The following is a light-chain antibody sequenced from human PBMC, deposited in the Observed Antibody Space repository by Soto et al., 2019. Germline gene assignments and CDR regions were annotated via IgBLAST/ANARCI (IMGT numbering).Light chain of an antibody. CDR3: QHRMNWPLT. J-gene: IGKJ5*01. V-gene: IGKV3-11*01. CDR1: ESVSSY. Sequence: IVMTHSPATLSVSPWESATLSCRASESVSSYLLWYQQKPGQTPRLLIYDASNRATGIPARFSGSGSETDFTLTISSLEPEDFAVYYCQHRMNWPLTFGQGTRLEIK. CDR2: DAS.